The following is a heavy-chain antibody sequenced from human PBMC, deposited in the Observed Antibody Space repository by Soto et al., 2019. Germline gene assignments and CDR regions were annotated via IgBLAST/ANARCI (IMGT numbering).Heavy chain of an antibody. J-gene: IGHJ6*02. V-gene: IGHV1-2*02. CDR1: GYTFTDHY. D-gene: IGHD4-17*01. CDR3: ARGRTVNFYGMDV. Sequence: QVQLVQSGAEVKKPGASVKVSYVASGYTFTDHYIHWVRQAPGQGLEWMGWINPHSGDTIYAQKLQGRVTLTRDTSISTAYMELSRLRSDDTAVYYCARGRTVNFYGMDVWGQGTTVTVSS. CDR2: INPHSGDT.